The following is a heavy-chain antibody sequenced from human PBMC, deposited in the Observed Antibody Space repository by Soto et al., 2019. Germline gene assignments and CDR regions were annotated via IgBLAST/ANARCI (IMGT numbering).Heavy chain of an antibody. V-gene: IGHV3-48*03. D-gene: IGHD3-22*01. CDR3: ARIYYYDSSGYQSDAFDT. CDR1: GFTFSSYE. CDR2: ISSSGSTI. Sequence: GGSLRLSCAASGFTFSSYEMNWVRQAPGKGLEWVSYISSSGSTIYYADSVKGRFTISRDNAKNSLYLQMNSLRAEDTAVYYCARIYYYDSSGYQSDAFDTWGQGTMVTVSS. J-gene: IGHJ3*02.